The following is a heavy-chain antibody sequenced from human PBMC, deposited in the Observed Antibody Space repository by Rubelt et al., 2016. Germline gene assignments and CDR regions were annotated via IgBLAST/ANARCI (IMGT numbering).Heavy chain of an antibody. V-gene: IGHV3-48*04. CDR3: ARGWAGDGGD. Sequence: EVQLMESGGGLVQPGGSLTLSCAASGFTFGSYSMNWVRQAPGKGLEWVSYISSGSSSIKYADSVKGRFTISRDNAKNPRELQMGRRRAEDTAGYYCARGWAGDGGDWGQGTLVTVSS. CDR2: ISSGSSSI. D-gene: IGHD7-27*01. J-gene: IGHJ4*02. CDR1: GFTFGSYS.